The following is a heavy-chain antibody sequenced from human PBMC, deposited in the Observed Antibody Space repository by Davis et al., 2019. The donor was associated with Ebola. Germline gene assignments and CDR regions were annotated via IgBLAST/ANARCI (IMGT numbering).Heavy chain of an antibody. V-gene: IGHV4-61*01. CDR3: ARSAHADSSGYYLGF. CDR1: GGSVSSGTYY. D-gene: IGHD3-22*01. CDR2: IYTSGST. J-gene: IGHJ4*02. Sequence: SETLSLTCTVSGGSVSSGTYYWSWIRQPPGKGLEWIGRIYTSGSTNYNPSLKSRVTMSVDTSKNQFSLKLSSVTAADTAVYYCARSAHADSSGYYLGFWGRGTLVTVSS.